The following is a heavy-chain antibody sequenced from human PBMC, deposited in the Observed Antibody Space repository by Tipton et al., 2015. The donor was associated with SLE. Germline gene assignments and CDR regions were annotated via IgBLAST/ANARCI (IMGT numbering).Heavy chain of an antibody. D-gene: IGHD4-17*01. CDR3: ARLDYGDYVAFDI. CDR1: GGSFSGYY. J-gene: IGHJ3*02. Sequence: GLVKPSETLSLTCAVYGGSFSGYYWSWIRQPPGKGLEWIGEINHSGSTNYNPSLKSRVTISVDTSKNQFSLKLSSVTAADTAVYYCARLDYGDYVAFDIWGQGTMVTVSS. CDR2: INHSGST. V-gene: IGHV4-34*01.